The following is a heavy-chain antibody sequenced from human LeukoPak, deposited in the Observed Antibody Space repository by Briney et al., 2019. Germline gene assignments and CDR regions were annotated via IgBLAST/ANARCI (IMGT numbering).Heavy chain of an antibody. J-gene: IGHJ4*02. D-gene: IGHD2-15*01. CDR3: ARQRAAPGFDY. Sequence: PSETLSLTCTVSGGSISNYYWSWIRQPPGKGLEWIGYIYYSGSSNCNPSLRSRVTISVDTSKNQFSLKLNSVTAADTAVYYCARQRAAPGFDYWGQGTLVTVSS. V-gene: IGHV4-59*08. CDR1: GGSISNYY. CDR2: IYYSGSS.